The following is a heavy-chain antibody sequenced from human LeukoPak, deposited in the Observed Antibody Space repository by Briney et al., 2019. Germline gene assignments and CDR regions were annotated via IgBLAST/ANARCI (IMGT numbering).Heavy chain of an antibody. Sequence: GGSLRLSCAASGFTFDDYGMSWVRQVPGKGLEWVSYISSSGTTIDYADSVKGRFTISRDNAKNSLYLQMSSLRAEDTAVYYCARDPSPVLRRNYFDYWGQGTLVTVSS. J-gene: IGHJ4*02. V-gene: IGHV3-48*03. CDR3: ARDPSPVLRRNYFDY. CDR2: ISSSGTTI. CDR1: GFTFDDYG. D-gene: IGHD2-8*01.